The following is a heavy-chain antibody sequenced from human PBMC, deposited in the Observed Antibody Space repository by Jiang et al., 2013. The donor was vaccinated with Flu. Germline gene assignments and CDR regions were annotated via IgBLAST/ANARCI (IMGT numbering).Heavy chain of an antibody. V-gene: IGHV3-30*18. D-gene: IGHD2-2*01. CDR1: GFTFSYSG. Sequence: VQLLESGGGVVQPGGSLRLSCAASGFTFSYSGMHWVRQAPGKGLEWLALISNDGNDQYYADSVKGRFTISRDNSKNTLYLEMNSLRVEDTAVYYCAKTLPTSSYYWGDYWGQGTLVIVSS. CDR3: AKTLPTSSYYWGDY. CDR2: ISNDGNDQ. J-gene: IGHJ4*02.